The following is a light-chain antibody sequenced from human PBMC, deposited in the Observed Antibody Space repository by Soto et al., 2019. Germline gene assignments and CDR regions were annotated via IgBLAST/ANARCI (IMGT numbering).Light chain of an antibody. Sequence: EIVMTQSPAILSVSPGERATLSCRASQSVSSNLAWYQQKPGQAPRLLISGASTRATGIPARFSGSGSGTEFTLTISSLQSEDFAVYYCQQYNDWPPRFGQGTKLEIK. V-gene: IGKV3-15*01. CDR2: GAS. CDR1: QSVSSN. CDR3: QQYNDWPPR. J-gene: IGKJ2*03.